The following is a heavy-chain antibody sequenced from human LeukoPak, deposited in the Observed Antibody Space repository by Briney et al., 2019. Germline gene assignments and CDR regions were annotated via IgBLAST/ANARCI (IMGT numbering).Heavy chain of an antibody. Sequence: RASETLSLTCAVYGGSFSGYYWSWIHQPPGKGLEWIGEINHSGSTNYNPSLKSRVTISVDTSKNQFSLKLSSVTAADTAVYYCAAGYYYDSRTFGIWGQGTMVTVSS. V-gene: IGHV4-34*01. CDR1: GGSFSGYY. D-gene: IGHD3-22*01. J-gene: IGHJ3*02. CDR3: AAGYYYDSRTFGI. CDR2: INHSGST.